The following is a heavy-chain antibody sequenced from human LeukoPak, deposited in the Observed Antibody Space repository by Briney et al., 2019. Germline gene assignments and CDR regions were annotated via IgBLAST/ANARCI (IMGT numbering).Heavy chain of an antibody. CDR3: ARRGWLRDFDY. CDR1: GGSISSGGYY. D-gene: IGHD5-18*01. V-gene: IGHV4-31*03. J-gene: IGHJ4*02. Sequence: SETLSLTCTVSGGSISSGGYYWSRIRQHPGKGLGWIGYIYYSGSTYYNPSLKSRVTISVDTTKNQFCLKLSSVTAADTAVYYCARRGWLRDFDYWGQGTLVTV. CDR2: IYYSGST.